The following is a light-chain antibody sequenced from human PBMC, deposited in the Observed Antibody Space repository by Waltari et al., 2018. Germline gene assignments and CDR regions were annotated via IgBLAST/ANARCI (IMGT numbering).Light chain of an antibody. J-gene: IGLJ2*01. CDR1: SSDIGAHNY. Sequence: QSALTQPASVSGSPGQTITISSTGTSSDIGAHNYVSWYQQHPGKAPKLMIYDVVKRPSGVSNRFSGSKSGNTASLTIAGLQAEDDAIYYCSSYASSKFGGGTKLTVL. V-gene: IGLV2-14*01. CDR2: DVV. CDR3: SSYASSK.